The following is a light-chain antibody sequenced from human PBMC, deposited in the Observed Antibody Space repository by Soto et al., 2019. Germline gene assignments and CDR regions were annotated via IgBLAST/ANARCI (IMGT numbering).Light chain of an antibody. CDR1: QSISTW. CDR3: QQYNFYSRT. J-gene: IGKJ1*01. Sequence: DIQMTQSPSTLSASVGDTVTITCRASQSISTWLAWYQQKPGEAPKLLIYKASSLQGGVPSRFSGIGSGTEFTLTISSLQPDDVATYYCQQYNFYSRTFGQGTKVEIK. CDR2: KAS. V-gene: IGKV1-5*03.